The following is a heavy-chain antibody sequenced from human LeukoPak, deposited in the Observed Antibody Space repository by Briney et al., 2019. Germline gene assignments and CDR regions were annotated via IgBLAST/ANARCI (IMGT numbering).Heavy chain of an antibody. CDR1: GFTFSSYA. CDR3: AKDLSTXXXXXXXYSPFXY. V-gene: IGHV3-23*01. CDR2: ISGSGANT. J-gene: IGHJ4*02. Sequence: PGGSLRLSCAASGFTFSSYAMSWVRQAPGEGLEWVSHISGSGANTYYADSVKGRFTISRDNSKNTMHLQMSSLRAEDTAVYYCAKDLSTXXXXXXXYSPFXYWGQG. D-gene: IGHD2-15*01.